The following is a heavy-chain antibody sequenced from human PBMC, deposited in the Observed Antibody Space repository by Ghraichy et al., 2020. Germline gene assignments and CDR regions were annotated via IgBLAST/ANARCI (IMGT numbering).Heavy chain of an antibody. CDR1: GFTFRNYD. D-gene: IGHD1-26*01. V-gene: IGHV3-30*18. CDR3: AKDHVGGATGYSPSFVDF. Sequence: GESLNISCAASGFTFRNYDMHWVRQVPGKGLEWVAVLSNDGRRKYYADSVKGRFTISRDNSKSTLDLQMSSLRPEDTAVYYCAKDHVGGATGYSPSFVDFWGQGTLVTVSS. J-gene: IGHJ4*02. CDR2: LSNDGRRK.